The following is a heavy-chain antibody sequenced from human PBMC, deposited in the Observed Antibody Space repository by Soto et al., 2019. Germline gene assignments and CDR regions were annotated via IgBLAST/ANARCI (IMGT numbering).Heavy chain of an antibody. D-gene: IGHD2-15*01. CDR2: INHSGST. CDR1: GGSFSGYY. V-gene: IGHV4-34*01. Sequence: SETLSLTCAVYGGSFSGYYWSWIRQPPGKGLEWIGEINHSGSTNYNPSLKSRVTISVDTSKNQFSLKLSSVTAADTVVYYCAGHSSGGTLWGQGTLVPVSS. CDR3: AGHSSGGTL. J-gene: IGHJ4*02.